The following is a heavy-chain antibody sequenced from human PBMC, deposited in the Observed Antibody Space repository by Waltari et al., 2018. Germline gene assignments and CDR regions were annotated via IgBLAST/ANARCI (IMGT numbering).Heavy chain of an antibody. CDR3: ARDQGLTFRRVIAKNWFDP. D-gene: IGHD2-21*01. J-gene: IGHJ5*02. Sequence: EVQLVESGGGLVQPGGSLRLSCAASGFTFSSYWMSWVRQAPGKGLEWVANIKQDGSEKYYVDSVKGRFTISRDNAKNSLYLQMNSLRAEDTAVYYCARDQGLTFRRVIAKNWFDPWGQGTLVTVSS. CDR1: GFTFSSYW. V-gene: IGHV3-7*01. CDR2: IKQDGSEK.